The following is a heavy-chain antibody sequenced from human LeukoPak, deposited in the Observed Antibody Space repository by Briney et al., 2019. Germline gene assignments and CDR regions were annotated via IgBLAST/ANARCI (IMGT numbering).Heavy chain of an antibody. CDR2: ISSDGTNK. D-gene: IGHD3-22*01. CDR3: SAATRYLDYYYDY. J-gene: IGHJ4*02. CDR1: RFTFSIFG. Sequence: GSLRLSCAASRFTFSIFGMHWVRQAPGKGLEWIAVISSDGTNKYYADSVRGRFTISRDNSKDTLYLQMSSLRIEDTAIYYCSAATRYLDYYYDYWGQGTLVTVSS. V-gene: IGHV3-30*03.